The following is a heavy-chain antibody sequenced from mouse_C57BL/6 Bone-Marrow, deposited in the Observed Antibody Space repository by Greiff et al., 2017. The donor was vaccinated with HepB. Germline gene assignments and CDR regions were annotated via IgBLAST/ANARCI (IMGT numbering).Heavy chain of an antibody. CDR3: ARRGGYGNYLYYAMDY. J-gene: IGHJ4*01. CDR1: GYTFTDYN. V-gene: IGHV1-22*01. CDR2: INPNNGGT. D-gene: IGHD2-10*02. Sequence: VQLQQSGPELVKPGASVKMSCKASGYTFTDYNMHWVKQSHGKSLEWIGYINPNNGGTSYNQKFKGKATLTVNKSSSTAYMELRSLTSEDSAVYYCARRGGYGNYLYYAMDYWGQGTSVTVSS.